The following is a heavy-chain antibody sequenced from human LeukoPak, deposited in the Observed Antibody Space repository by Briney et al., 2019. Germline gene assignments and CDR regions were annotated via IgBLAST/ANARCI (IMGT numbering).Heavy chain of an antibody. CDR1: GASISNFF. Sequence: PSETLSHTCTVSGASISNFFWSWIRQPPGKGLEWIGHIYYNGTTDFNPSLKSRVTMSMDMSKNHFSLRLNSVTAGDTAVYYCARGVAALFDPWGQGTPVTVSS. D-gene: IGHD2-15*01. CDR3: ARGVAALFDP. CDR2: IYYNGTT. J-gene: IGHJ5*02. V-gene: IGHV4-59*08.